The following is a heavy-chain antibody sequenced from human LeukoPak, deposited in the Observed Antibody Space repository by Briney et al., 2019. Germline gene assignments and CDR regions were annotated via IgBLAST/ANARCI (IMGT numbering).Heavy chain of an antibody. CDR3: AREVSAMDYYYGMDV. D-gene: IGHD5-18*01. V-gene: IGHV1-18*01. CDR1: GYTFTSYG. CDR2: ISAYNGNT. J-gene: IGHJ6*02. Sequence: GASVKVSCKASGYTFTSYGISWVRQAPGQGLEWMGWISAYNGNTNYAQKLQGRVTMTTDTSTSTAYMELRSLRSDDTAVYYCAREVSAMDYYYGMDVWGQGTTVTVSS.